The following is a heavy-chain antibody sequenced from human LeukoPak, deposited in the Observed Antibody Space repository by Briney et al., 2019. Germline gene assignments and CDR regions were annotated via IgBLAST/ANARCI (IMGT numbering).Heavy chain of an antibody. D-gene: IGHD3-3*01. CDR1: GFTFSSYA. Sequence: PGRSLRLSCAASGFTFSSYAMHWVRQAPGKGLGWVAVISYDGSNKYYADSVKGRFTISRGNSKNTLYLQMNSLRAEDTAVYYCARDRRDFWSGYLDYWGQGTLVTVSS. CDR2: ISYDGSNK. J-gene: IGHJ4*02. V-gene: IGHV3-30-3*01. CDR3: ARDRRDFWSGYLDY.